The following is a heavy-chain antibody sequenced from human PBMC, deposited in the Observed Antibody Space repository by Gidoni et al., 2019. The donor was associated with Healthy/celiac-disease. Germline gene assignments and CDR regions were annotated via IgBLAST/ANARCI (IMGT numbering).Heavy chain of an antibody. CDR3: ASTNHYYDSSGYNNWFDP. J-gene: IGHJ5*02. Sequence: QVQLVQSGAEVKKPGSSVKVSCKASGGTFSSYTISWVRQAPGQGLEWMGRIIPILGIANYAQKFQGRVTITADKSTSTAYMELSSLRSEDTAVYYCASTNHYYDSSGYNNWFDPWGQGTLVTVSS. CDR2: IIPILGIA. V-gene: IGHV1-69*02. D-gene: IGHD3-22*01. CDR1: GGTFSSYT.